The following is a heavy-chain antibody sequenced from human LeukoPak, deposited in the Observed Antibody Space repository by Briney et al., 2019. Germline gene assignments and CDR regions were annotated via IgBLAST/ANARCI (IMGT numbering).Heavy chain of an antibody. D-gene: IGHD6-19*01. J-gene: IGHJ4*02. Sequence: PGGSLRLSCVVSGFTFGNYDMTWVRQAPGKGQEWVSGISGSHYNKYYAVSVKGRFTISRDNSKNTLYLQMDSLRFDDTAVYYCAKGSLDGWLVTYRYFANWGQGTLVTVST. CDR1: GFTFGNYD. CDR3: AKGSLDGWLVTYRYFAN. CDR2: ISGSHYNK. V-gene: IGHV3-23*01.